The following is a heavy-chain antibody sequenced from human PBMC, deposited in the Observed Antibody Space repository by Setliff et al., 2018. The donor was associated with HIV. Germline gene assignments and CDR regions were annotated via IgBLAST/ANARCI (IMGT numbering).Heavy chain of an antibody. CDR1: GFTFSSYV. J-gene: IGHJ4*02. CDR2: MSTGGDIK. Sequence: GGSLRLSCAATGFTFSSYVLHWVRQAPGKGLEWVAVMSTGGDIKIYADSVKGRLTISRDISKNTLYLQMNGLRAEDTAIYYCTRDSYFYDGSDYHYRHFDDWGQGTLVTVSS. D-gene: IGHD3-22*01. V-gene: IGHV3-30-3*01. CDR3: TRDSYFYDGSDYHYRHFDD.